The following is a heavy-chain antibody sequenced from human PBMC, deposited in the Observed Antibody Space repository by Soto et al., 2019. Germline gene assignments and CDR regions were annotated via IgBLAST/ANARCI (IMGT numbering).Heavy chain of an antibody. CDR1: GFSLTTRGVG. D-gene: IGHD3-22*01. J-gene: IGHJ4*02. CDR2: IYWDDDK. Sequence: QITLKESGPTLVKPTQTLTLTCTFSGFSLTTRGVGVGWIRQPPGKALEWLALIYWDDDKVYSPSLKSRLTITKDTSKNQVALTMTNVDPVDTATYYCAHRPCSYDTGGYWVFDYLGQGALVTVSS. CDR3: AHRPCSYDTGGYWVFDY. V-gene: IGHV2-5*02.